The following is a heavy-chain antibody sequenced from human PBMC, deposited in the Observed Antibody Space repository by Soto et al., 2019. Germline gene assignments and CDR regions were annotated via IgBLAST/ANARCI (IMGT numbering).Heavy chain of an antibody. D-gene: IGHD3-10*01. CDR3: TTIGK. CDR2: IKSNIDGATT. V-gene: IGHV3-15*01. Sequence: RLVQSGGGLIKPGGSLRLSCAASGFTFKNSWMHWVRQAPGKGLEWVGRIKSNIDGATTDYAAPVKGRFNVSRDDSKNMLFLQMTSLKTEETAVYYCTTIGKWGQGTLVTVSS. CDR1: GFTFKNSW. J-gene: IGHJ4*02.